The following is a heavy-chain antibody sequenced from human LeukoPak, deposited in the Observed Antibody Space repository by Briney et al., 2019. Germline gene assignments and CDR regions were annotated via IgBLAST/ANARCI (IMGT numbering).Heavy chain of an antibody. CDR3: ARQGYSSSWYEYYFDY. J-gene: IGHJ4*02. D-gene: IGHD6-13*01. Sequence: PGGSLRLSCAASGFTFSSYSMNWVRQAPGKGLEWVSSISSSSNYIYYADSVKGRFTISRDNAKNSLYLQMNGLRAEDTAVYYCARQGYSSSWYEYYFDYWGQGTLVTVSS. CDR2: ISSSSNYI. V-gene: IGHV3-21*01. CDR1: GFTFSSYS.